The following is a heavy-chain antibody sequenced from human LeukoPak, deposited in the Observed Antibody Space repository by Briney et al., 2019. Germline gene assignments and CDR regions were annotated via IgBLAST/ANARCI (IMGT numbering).Heavy chain of an antibody. Sequence: SETLSLTCTVSGVSISSSSYYWGWIRQPPGKGLEWIGSIYYSGSTYYNPSLKSRDTISVDTSKNQFSLKLSSVTAADTAVYYCARLASSDGDAFDIWGQGTMVTVSS. V-gene: IGHV4-39*01. CDR2: IYYSGST. J-gene: IGHJ3*02. CDR1: GVSISSSSYY. CDR3: ARLASSDGDAFDI. D-gene: IGHD6-25*01.